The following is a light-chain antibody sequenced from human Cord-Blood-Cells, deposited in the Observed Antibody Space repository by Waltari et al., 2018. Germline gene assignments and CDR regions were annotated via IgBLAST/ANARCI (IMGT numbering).Light chain of an antibody. Sequence: EIVFTQSPGTLSLSPGERATLSCRASQSVSSSYLAWYQQKPGQAPRLLIYGASSRVTGIPDRFSGSGSGTDFTLTISRLEPEDFAVYYCQQYGSSRTFGQGTKVEIK. CDR1: QSVSSSY. J-gene: IGKJ1*01. V-gene: IGKV3-20*01. CDR2: GAS. CDR3: QQYGSSRT.